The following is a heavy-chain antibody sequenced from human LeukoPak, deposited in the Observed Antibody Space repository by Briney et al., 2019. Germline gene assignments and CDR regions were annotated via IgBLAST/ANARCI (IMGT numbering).Heavy chain of an antibody. CDR1: GFTFRGSA. J-gene: IGHJ4*02. V-gene: IGHV3-73*01. CDR3: TFSRSGYAGIDY. D-gene: IGHD5-12*01. Sequence: GFLRLSCSASGFTFRGSAMPWVRQASGKGLEWVGRIRSKANSYATAYAASVKGRFTISRDDSKNTAYLQMNSLKTEDTAVYYCTFSRSGYAGIDYWGQGTLVTVSS. CDR2: IRSKANSYAT.